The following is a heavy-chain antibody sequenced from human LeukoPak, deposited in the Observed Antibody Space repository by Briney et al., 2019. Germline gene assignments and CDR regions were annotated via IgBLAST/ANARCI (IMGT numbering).Heavy chain of an antibody. CDR2: ISSSGSTI. J-gene: IGHJ6*03. CDR1: GFTFSDYY. CDR3: ASSNHNVWPYYYYYMDV. D-gene: IGHD4-11*01. V-gene: IGHV3-11*01. Sequence: AGGSLRLSCAASGFTFSDYYMSWIRQAPGKGLEWVSYISSSGSTIYYADSVKGRFTISRDNAKNSLYLQMNSLRAEDTAVYYCASSNHNVWPYYYYYMDVWGKGTTVTISS.